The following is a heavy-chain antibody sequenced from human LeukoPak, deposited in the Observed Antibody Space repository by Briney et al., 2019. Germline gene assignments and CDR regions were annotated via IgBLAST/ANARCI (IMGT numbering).Heavy chain of an antibody. CDR3: AKDSEKRRGYSYGAIDY. CDR2: ISAYNGNT. V-gene: IGHV1-18*01. D-gene: IGHD5-18*01. J-gene: IGHJ4*02. Sequence: GASVKVSCKASGYSFTSYCISWVRQAPGQGLEWMGWISAYNGNTNYAHNLQGRLTMPTDTSTNTAYIGLRSLLSDDTAVYYCAKDSEKRRGYSYGAIDYWGQGTLVTVSS. CDR1: GYSFTSYC.